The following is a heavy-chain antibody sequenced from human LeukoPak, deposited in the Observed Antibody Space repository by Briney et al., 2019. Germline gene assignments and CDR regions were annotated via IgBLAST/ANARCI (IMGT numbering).Heavy chain of an antibody. D-gene: IGHD3-10*01. CDR3: ARGRGGTGVRGYLDY. CDR2: INSNSGYT. CDR1: GFTFTNYD. J-gene: IGHJ4*02. Sequence: AASVKLSCKASGFTFTNYDIMWVRQATGQGPEWMGWINSNSGYTGYAEKFQGRVTMTKDTSINTPYMKMNSLTSEDTAVYYCARGRGGTGVRGYLDYWRQGTLVTVPS. V-gene: IGHV1-8*01.